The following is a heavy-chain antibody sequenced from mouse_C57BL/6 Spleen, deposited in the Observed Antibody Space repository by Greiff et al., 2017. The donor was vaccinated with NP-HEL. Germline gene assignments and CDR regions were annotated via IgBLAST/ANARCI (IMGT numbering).Heavy chain of an antibody. J-gene: IGHJ2*01. Sequence: EVKLMESGGGLVKPGGSLKLSCAASGFTFSSYAMSWVRQTPEKRLEWVATISDGGSYTYYPDNVKGRFTISRDNAKNNLYLQMSHLKSEDTAMYYCARDRDYYGSSPYYFDYWGQGTTLTVSS. CDR3: ARDRDYYGSSPYYFDY. D-gene: IGHD1-1*01. V-gene: IGHV5-4*01. CDR1: GFTFSSYA. CDR2: ISDGGSYT.